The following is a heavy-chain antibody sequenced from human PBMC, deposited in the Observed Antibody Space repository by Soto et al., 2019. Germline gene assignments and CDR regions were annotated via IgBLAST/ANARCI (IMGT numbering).Heavy chain of an antibody. V-gene: IGHV4-30-4*01. CDR1: GGSISSGDYY. Sequence: SETLSLTCTVSGGSISSGDYYWSWIRQPPGKGLEWIGYIYYSGSTYYNPSLKSRVTISVDTSKNQFSLKLSSVTAADTAVYYCARGRSCTNGVCYIGTLFDPWGQGTLVTVSS. CDR3: ARGRSCTNGVCYIGTLFDP. CDR2: IYYSGST. J-gene: IGHJ5*02. D-gene: IGHD2-8*01.